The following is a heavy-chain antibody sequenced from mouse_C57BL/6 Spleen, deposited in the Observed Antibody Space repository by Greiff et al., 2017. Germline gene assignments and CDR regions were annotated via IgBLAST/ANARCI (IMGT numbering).Heavy chain of an antibody. J-gene: IGHJ2*01. CDR1: GFTFSSYA. CDR3: TREAGTGKLFDD. V-gene: IGHV5-9-1*02. Sequence: EVKLVESGEGLVKPGGSLKLSCAASGFTFSSYAMSWVRQTPEKRLEWVAYISSGGDYIYYADTVKGRFTISRDNARNTLYLQMSSLKSEDTAMYYCTREAGTGKLFDDWGQGTTLTVSS. D-gene: IGHD4-1*01. CDR2: ISSGGDYI.